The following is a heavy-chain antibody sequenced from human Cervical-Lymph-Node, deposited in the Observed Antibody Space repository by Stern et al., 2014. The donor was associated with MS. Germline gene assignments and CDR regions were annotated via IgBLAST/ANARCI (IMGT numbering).Heavy chain of an antibody. J-gene: IGHJ6*02. D-gene: IGHD1-26*01. CDR1: GGPFSSYA. CDR3: ARGELKEGLVRGMDV. V-gene: IGHV1-69*01. Sequence: MQLVESGAEVKKPGSSVKVSCKASGGPFSSYAISWGRQAPGPGLAWMGGVIPIFGTANYAQKFQGRVTITADESTSTAYMELSSLRSEDTAVYYCARGELKEGLVRGMDVWGQGTTVTVSS. CDR2: VIPIFGTA.